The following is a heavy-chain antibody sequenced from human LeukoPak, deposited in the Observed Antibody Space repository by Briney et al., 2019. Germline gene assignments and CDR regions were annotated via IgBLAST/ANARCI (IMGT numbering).Heavy chain of an antibody. D-gene: IGHD3-16*01. CDR1: GFTFSSYG. Sequence: PGGSLRLSCATSGFTFSSYGMHWVRQAPGKGLEWVAVISYDGSNKYYADSVKGRFTISRDNSKNTLYLQMNSLRAEDTAVHYCAKGGGDNAFDIWGQGTMVAVSS. CDR3: AKGGGDNAFDI. V-gene: IGHV3-30*18. J-gene: IGHJ3*02. CDR2: ISYDGSNK.